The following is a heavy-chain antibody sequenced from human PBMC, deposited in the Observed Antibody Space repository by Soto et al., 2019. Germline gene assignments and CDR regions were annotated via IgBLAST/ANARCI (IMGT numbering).Heavy chain of an antibody. Sequence: GGSLRLSCAASGFTFSSYGMHWVRQAPGKGLEWVAVIWYDGSNKYYADSVKGRFTISRDNSKNTLYLQMNSLRAEDTAAYYCARGLEYDSSGYEYYFDYWGQGTLVTVSS. V-gene: IGHV3-33*01. J-gene: IGHJ4*02. CDR1: GFTFSSYG. D-gene: IGHD3-22*01. CDR3: ARGLEYDSSGYEYYFDY. CDR2: IWYDGSNK.